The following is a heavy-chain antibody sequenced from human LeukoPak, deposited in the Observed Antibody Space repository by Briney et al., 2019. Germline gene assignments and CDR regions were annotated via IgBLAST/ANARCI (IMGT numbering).Heavy chain of an antibody. J-gene: IGHJ6*02. CDR3: AREKYYYGSGSYYDYYYYGMDV. V-gene: IGHV1-46*01. CDR2: INPSGGST. Sequence: ASVKVSCKASGYIFTSYYMHWVRQAPGQGLEWMGIINPSGGSTGYAQKFQGRVTMTRDTSTSTVYMELSSLRSEDTAVYYCAREKYYYGSGSYYDYYYYGMDVWGQGTTVTVSS. D-gene: IGHD3-10*01. CDR1: GYIFTSYY.